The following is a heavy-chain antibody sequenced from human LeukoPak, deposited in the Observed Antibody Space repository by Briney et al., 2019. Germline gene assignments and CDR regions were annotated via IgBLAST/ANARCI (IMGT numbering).Heavy chain of an antibody. CDR1: GFSLHTSGVA. D-gene: IGHD6-19*01. CDR3: AHRPSLIKSGQWLEIYFDY. Sequence: SGPTLVKPTQTLTLTCTFSGFSLHTSGVAVGWIRQPPGKALEWLALIYWDDNKRYSPSLKSRLTITRDTSKNYVILTMTNMDPVDTATYYCAHRPSLIKSGQWLEIYFDYWGQGALVTVSS. J-gene: IGHJ4*02. CDR2: IYWDDNK. V-gene: IGHV2-5*02.